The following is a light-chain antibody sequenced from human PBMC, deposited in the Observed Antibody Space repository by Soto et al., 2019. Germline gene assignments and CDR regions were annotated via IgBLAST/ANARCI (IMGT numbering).Light chain of an antibody. CDR2: DAS. Sequence: GDRVTITCRASQSISSWLAWYQQKRGKAPKLLIYDASSLESGVPSRFSGSGSGTEFTLTISSLQPDDFATYYCQQYNSSTWTFGQGTKVEIK. CDR1: QSISSW. J-gene: IGKJ1*01. V-gene: IGKV1-5*01. CDR3: QQYNSSTWT.